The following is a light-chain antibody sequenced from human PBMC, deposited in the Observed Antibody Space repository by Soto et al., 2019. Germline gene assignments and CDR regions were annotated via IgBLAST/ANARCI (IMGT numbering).Light chain of an antibody. Sequence: QSVLTQPPSASGTPGQRVTISCSGSSSNIGSNTVNWYQHLPGPAPKVLIYTNDQRPSGVPDRLSGSKSGTSASLAISGLQSEDEAEDFCAAWDDRLNGWVFGGGTQLTVL. V-gene: IGLV1-44*01. CDR3: AAWDDRLNGWV. CDR1: SSNIGSNT. J-gene: IGLJ3*02. CDR2: TND.